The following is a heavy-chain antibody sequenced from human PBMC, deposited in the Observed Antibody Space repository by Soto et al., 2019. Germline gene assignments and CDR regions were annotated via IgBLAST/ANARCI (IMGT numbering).Heavy chain of an antibody. V-gene: IGHV4-31*03. J-gene: IGHJ4*02. D-gene: IGHD6-13*01. CDR2: IYYSGST. CDR1: GGSISSSGYY. Sequence: QVQLQESGPGLVKPSQTLSLTCTVSGGSISSSGYYWSWIRQHPGKGLEWIGYIYYSGSTYYNPYLKSRVTKAVDDAKNHASLKLSHVTAADRAVYYCAGHKAAAEDDYWGQGTLVTVSS. CDR3: AGHKAAAEDDY.